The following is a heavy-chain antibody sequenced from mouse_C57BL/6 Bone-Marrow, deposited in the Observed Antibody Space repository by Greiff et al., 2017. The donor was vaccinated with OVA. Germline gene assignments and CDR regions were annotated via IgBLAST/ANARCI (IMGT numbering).Heavy chain of an antibody. V-gene: IGHV5-17*01. J-gene: IGHJ4*01. D-gene: IGHD2-4*01. CDR2: ISSGSSTI. Sequence: EVKLQESGGGLVKPGGSLKLSCAASGFTFSDYGMHWVRQAPEKGLEWVAYISSGSSTIYYADTVKGRFTISRDNAKNTLFLQMTSLRSEDTAMYYCAREDYDGAMDYWGQGTSVTVSS. CDR1: GFTFSDYG. CDR3: AREDYDGAMDY.